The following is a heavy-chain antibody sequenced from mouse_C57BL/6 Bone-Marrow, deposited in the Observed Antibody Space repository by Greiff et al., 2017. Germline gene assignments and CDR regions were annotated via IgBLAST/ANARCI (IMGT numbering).Heavy chain of an antibody. CDR2: IRNKANGYTT. CDR1: GFTFTAYY. D-gene: IGHD2-3*01. V-gene: IGHV7-3*01. J-gene: IGHJ4*01. CDR3: ARCYDGYDGHYAMDY. Sequence: EVQLMESGGGLVQPGGSLSLSCAASGFTFTAYYMSWVRQPPGKALEWFGFIRNKANGYTTEYSASVKGRFTLSRDNSKSSHYLKMNALRAEDRATYYSARCYDGYDGHYAMDYWGQGTSVTVSS.